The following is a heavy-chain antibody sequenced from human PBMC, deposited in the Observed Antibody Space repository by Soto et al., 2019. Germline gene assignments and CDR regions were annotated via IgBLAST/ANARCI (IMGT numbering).Heavy chain of an antibody. Sequence: SETLSLTCTVSVGSISSYYWSWIRQPPGKGLEWIGYIYYSGSTNYNPSLKSRVTISVDTSKNQFSLKLSSVTAADTAVYYCARGGSTVTTLGAFDIWGQGTMVTVSS. V-gene: IGHV4-59*01. CDR3: ARGGSTVTTLGAFDI. J-gene: IGHJ3*02. D-gene: IGHD4-17*01. CDR1: VGSISSYY. CDR2: IYYSGST.